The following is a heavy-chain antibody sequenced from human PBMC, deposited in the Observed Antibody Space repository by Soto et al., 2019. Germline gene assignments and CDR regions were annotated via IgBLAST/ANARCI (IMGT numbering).Heavy chain of an antibody. CDR1: GYTFTSYG. J-gene: IGHJ5*02. CDR3: ARDTLVAPLRNWFDP. D-gene: IGHD5-12*01. Sequence: ASVKVSCKASGYTFTSYGISWVRQAPGQGLEWMGRVIPILNMANYALKFQGRVTISADESTSTAYMELISLRSEDTAVYYCARDTLVAPLRNWFDPWGQGTLVTVSS. V-gene: IGHV1-69*04. CDR2: VIPILNMA.